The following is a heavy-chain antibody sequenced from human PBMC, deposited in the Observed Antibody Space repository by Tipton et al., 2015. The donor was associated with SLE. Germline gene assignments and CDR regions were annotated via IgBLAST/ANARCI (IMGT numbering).Heavy chain of an antibody. CDR1: GGSINSNY. CDR3: ARDQVGVGDFDY. D-gene: IGHD1-26*01. J-gene: IGHJ4*02. CDR2: IHHSGTT. V-gene: IGHV4-59*01. Sequence: TLSLTCSVSGGSINSNYWIWIRQPPGKGLEWIGYIHHSGTTNYNPSLQSRVTISRDPSKNQFSLKLSSATAADTAVYYCARDQVGVGDFDYWGQGTLVTDSS.